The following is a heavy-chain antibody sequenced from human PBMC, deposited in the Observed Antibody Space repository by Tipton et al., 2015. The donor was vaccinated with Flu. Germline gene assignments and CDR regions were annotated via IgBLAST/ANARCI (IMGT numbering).Heavy chain of an antibody. CDR1: GGSLSNYF. J-gene: IGHJ4*02. D-gene: IGHD5-12*01. Sequence: TLCLTCTVSGGSLSNYFWSWIRQPAGKGLEWIGRIYPSGNTNYNPSLQSRVTMSVDTSRNQFSLSLTSVTAADAAIHYCARDVSGYSGYVHWGQGTLVTVSS. CDR3: ARDVSGYSGYVH. CDR2: IYPSGNT. V-gene: IGHV4-4*07.